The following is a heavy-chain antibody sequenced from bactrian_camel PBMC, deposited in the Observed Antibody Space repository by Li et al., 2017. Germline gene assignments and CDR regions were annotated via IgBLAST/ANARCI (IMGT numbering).Heavy chain of an antibody. CDR1: RYAYNGYY. D-gene: IGHD5*01. Sequence: HVQLVESGGGLVQTGGSLRLSCAASRYAYNGYYMGWFRQAPGKEREAVAAINTEGSTHFSNSVLGRFTISKDNAKTTLYLQLNKLKTEDTAMYYCAKLGTRWSEFPYWGQGTQVTVS. CDR2: INTEGST. CDR3: AKLGTRWSEFPY. J-gene: IGHJ4*01. V-gene: IGHV3S1*01.